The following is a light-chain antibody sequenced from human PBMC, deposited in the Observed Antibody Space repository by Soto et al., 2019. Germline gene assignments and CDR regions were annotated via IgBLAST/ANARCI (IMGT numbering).Light chain of an antibody. CDR3: QVWDGSSEHEEGV. CDR2: DDS. J-gene: IGLJ3*02. CDR1: NIGSKS. V-gene: IGLV3-21*02. Sequence: SYELTQPPSLSLAPGQTATITCGGNNIGSKSVHWYQHKPGQAPVLVVYDDSDRPSGLPERFSGSNSGNTAALTISRVEAGDEADYYCQVWDGSSEHEEGVFGGGTKLTVL.